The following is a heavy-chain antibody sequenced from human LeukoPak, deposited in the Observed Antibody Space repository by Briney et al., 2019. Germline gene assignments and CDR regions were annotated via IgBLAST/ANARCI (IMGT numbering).Heavy chain of an antibody. J-gene: IGHJ3*02. CDR2: ISSSGNTI. CDR1: GFTFSSYE. Sequence: GGSLRLSCAASGFTFSSYEMNWVRQAPGKGLEWVSYISSSGNTIYYADSVKGRFTNSRDNANNSLYLQMTSLRAEDTAVYYRARDRAAYVRAFDIWGKGTMVSVSS. CDR3: ARDRAAYVRAFDI. V-gene: IGHV3-48*03. D-gene: IGHD3-16*01.